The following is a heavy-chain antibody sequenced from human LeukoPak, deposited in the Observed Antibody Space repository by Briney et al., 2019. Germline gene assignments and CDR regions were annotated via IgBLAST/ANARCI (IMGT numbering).Heavy chain of an antibody. V-gene: IGHV3-74*01. CDR3: ARGYYDSNDSNRSNWFDP. CDR2: INTDGSST. Sequence: GGPLRLSCAASGFTFSSYWMHWVRQAPGKGLVWVSRINTDGSSTIYADSVKGRFTISRDNAKNTLYLQMSSLRAEDTAVYYCARGYYDSNDSNRSNWFDPWGQGTLVSVSS. J-gene: IGHJ5*02. D-gene: IGHD3-22*01. CDR1: GFTFSSYW.